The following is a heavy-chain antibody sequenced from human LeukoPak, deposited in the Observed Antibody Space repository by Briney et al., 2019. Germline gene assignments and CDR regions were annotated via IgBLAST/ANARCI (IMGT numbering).Heavy chain of an antibody. D-gene: IGHD6-13*01. CDR3: AREIPAAGSVAFDY. CDR2: ISAYNGNT. CDR1: GYTFTSYG. Sequence: ASVKVSCKASGYTFTSYGISWVRHAPGQGLEWMGWISAYNGNTNYAQKLQDRVTMTTDTSTSTAYMELRSLRSDDTAVYYCAREIPAAGSVAFDYWGQGTLVTVSS. J-gene: IGHJ4*02. V-gene: IGHV1-18*01.